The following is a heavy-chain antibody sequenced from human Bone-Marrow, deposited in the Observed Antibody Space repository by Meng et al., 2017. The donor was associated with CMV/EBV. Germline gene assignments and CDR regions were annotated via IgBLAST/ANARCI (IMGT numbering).Heavy chain of an antibody. D-gene: IGHD2-8*01. Sequence: GESLKIYCAASGFTFSSYWMSWVRQAPGKGLEWVANIKQDGSEKYYVDSVRGRFTISRDNAKNSLYLQMNSLRAEDTAVYYCARESVSWGQGTLVTVSS. J-gene: IGHJ4*02. V-gene: IGHV3-7*01. CDR3: ARESVS. CDR2: IKQDGSEK. CDR1: GFTFSSYW.